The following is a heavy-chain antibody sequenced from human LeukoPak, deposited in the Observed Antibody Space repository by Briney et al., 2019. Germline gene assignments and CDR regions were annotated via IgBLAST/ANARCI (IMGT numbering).Heavy chain of an antibody. J-gene: IGHJ5*02. V-gene: IGHV3-49*04. CDR3: TRAGMEEYYYGSGSYYP. Sequence: GGSLRLSCTASGFTFGDYAMSWVRQAPGKGLEWLGFIRSKAYGGTTEYAASVKGRFTISRDDSKSIAYLQMNSLKTEDTAVYYCTRAGMEEYYYGSGSYYPWGQGTLVTVSS. D-gene: IGHD3-10*01. CDR2: IRSKAYGGTT. CDR1: GFTFGDYA.